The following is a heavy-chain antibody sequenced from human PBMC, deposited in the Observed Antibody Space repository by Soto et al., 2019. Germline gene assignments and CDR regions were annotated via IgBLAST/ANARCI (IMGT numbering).Heavy chain of an antibody. J-gene: IGHJ6*02. CDR3: AITGAGYYIV. CDR1: WCTVSSNY. V-gene: IGHV3-53*01. CDR2: IFSADNT. Sequence: GSLILSCAGSWCTVSSNYLSWVRHAPGKGLERVAVIFSADNTHYADSVKRRFTISRDNSKNTVFLQMNSLIAEDTAVYYCAITGAGYYIVWGQGTTVTVSS. D-gene: IGHD3-3*01.